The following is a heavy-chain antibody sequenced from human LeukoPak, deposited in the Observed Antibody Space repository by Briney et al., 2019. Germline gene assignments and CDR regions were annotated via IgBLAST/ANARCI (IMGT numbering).Heavy chain of an antibody. Sequence: ASVKVSCKASGYTLTDYYMHWVRQAPGQGLEWMGRVNPNSGGTNYAQKFQGRVTMTRDTSISTVYMELSRLRSDDTAVYYCARVGYYEGGGYYEYWGQGTLVTVSS. CDR1: GYTLTDYY. CDR2: VNPNSGGT. CDR3: ARVGYYEGGGYYEY. V-gene: IGHV1-2*06. J-gene: IGHJ4*02. D-gene: IGHD3-22*01.